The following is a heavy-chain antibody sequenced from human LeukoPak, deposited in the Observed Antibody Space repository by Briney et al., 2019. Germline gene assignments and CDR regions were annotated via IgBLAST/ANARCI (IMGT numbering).Heavy chain of an antibody. CDR1: GYSITSYW. CDR3: ARLYYYDSSDAWLFAFDM. Sequence: PGESPLTCCKGSGYSITSYWIGWVRQMPGKGLEWMGIIYPGDSDTRYSPSFQDQVTISADKSISTAYLHLSSLKASDTAMYYCARLYYYDSSDAWLFAFDMWGQGPVVTVSS. CDR2: IYPGDSDT. J-gene: IGHJ1*01. D-gene: IGHD3-22*01. V-gene: IGHV5-51*03.